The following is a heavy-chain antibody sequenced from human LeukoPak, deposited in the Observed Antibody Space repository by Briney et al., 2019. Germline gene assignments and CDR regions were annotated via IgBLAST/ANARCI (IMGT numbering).Heavy chain of an antibody. CDR2: IQSDEIDK. V-gene: IGHV3-30*02. Sequence: GGSLRLSCAASGFTFTNYAMHWVRQAPGKGLEWVAFIQSDEIDKFYADSVKGRFTVSRDNSKNTLYLQMNSLRAEDTAVYYCAKERKLLPFDCWGQGTLVTVSS. J-gene: IGHJ4*02. D-gene: IGHD4-23*01. CDR3: AKERKLLPFDC. CDR1: GFTFTNYA.